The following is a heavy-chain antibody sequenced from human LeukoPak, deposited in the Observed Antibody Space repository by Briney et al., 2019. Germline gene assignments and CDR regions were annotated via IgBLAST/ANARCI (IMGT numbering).Heavy chain of an antibody. V-gene: IGHV4-38-2*02. J-gene: IGHJ6*03. CDR1: GYSISSGYY. Sequence: SETLSLTCTVSGYSISSGYYWGWIRQPPGKGLEWIGSIYHSGSTYYNPSLKSRVTISVDTSKNQFSLKLSSVTAADTAVYYCARVQYSSSWYKGHYYYYMDVWGKGTTVTVSS. D-gene: IGHD6-13*01. CDR3: ARVQYSSSWYKGHYYYYMDV. CDR2: IYHSGST.